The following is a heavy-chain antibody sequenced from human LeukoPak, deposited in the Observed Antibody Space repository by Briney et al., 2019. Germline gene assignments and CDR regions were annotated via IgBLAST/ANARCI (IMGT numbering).Heavy chain of an antibody. V-gene: IGHV3-30*02. D-gene: IGHD2-15*01. CDR1: GFTFSSYG. J-gene: IGHJ3*02. CDR2: IRYDGSNK. CDR3: AKDCSGGSCAVGAFDI. Sequence: PGGSLRLSCAASGFTFSSYGMHWFRQAPGKGLEWVSFIRYDGSNKYYADSVKGRFTISRDNSKNTLYLQMNRLRAEDTAVYYCAKDCSGGSCAVGAFDIWRQGTMVTDSP.